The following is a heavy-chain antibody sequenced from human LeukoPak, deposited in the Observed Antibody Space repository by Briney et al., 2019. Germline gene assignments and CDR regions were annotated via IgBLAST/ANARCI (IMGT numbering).Heavy chain of an antibody. Sequence: PGGSLRLSCTASGFTFSNAWMSWVRQAPGKGLEWVGRIKSKPAGGSTDYAAPIKGRFTISRDDSKNTLYLQVNSLKVEDTAVYYCTTDLKESGSDTITGFQYWGQGTLVTVSS. CDR1: GFTFSNAW. V-gene: IGHV3-15*01. D-gene: IGHD3-3*01. J-gene: IGHJ4*02. CDR3: TTDLKESGSDTITGFQY. CDR2: IKSKPAGGST.